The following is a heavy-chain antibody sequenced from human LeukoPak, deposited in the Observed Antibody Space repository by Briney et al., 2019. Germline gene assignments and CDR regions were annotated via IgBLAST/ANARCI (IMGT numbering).Heavy chain of an antibody. CDR2: IYSSGDT. CDR3: ARSYPKSSGWYSFDP. D-gene: IGHD6-19*01. V-gene: IGHV4-59*01. Sequence: PSETLSLTCTVSGGSISPYYWSWIRQPPGKGLEWIGYIYSSGDTNYKPSLKSRLTISVDTSKNQFSLQLSSVTAADTAVYYCARSYPKSSGWYSFDPWGQGSLVTVSS. J-gene: IGHJ5*02. CDR1: GGSISPYY.